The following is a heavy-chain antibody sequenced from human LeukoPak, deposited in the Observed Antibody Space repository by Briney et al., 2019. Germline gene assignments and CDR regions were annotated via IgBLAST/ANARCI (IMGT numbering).Heavy chain of an antibody. V-gene: IGHV4-4*07. CDR3: ARGTRGDPNYFDY. D-gene: IGHD4-17*01. CDR1: GGYISSYY. J-gene: IGHJ4*02. CDR2: IYTSGST. Sequence: SETLSLTCIVSGGYISSYYWSWIRQPAGQGLQWIGRIYTSGSTNYNLSLKSRVTMSVDTSKNQFSLKLSSVTAADTAVYYCARGTRGDPNYFDYWGQGTLVTVSS.